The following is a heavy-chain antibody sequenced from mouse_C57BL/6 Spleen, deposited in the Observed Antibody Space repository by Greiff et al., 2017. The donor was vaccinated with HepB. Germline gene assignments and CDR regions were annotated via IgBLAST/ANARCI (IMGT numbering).Heavy chain of an antibody. J-gene: IGHJ2*01. Sequence: QVQLQQPGAELVKPGASVKMSCKASGYTFTSYWITWVKQRPGQGLEWIGDIYPGSGSTNYNEKFKSKATLTVDTSSSTAYMQLSSLTSEDASVYYCARRQLRLFDYWGQGTTLTVSS. D-gene: IGHD3-2*02. CDR3: ARRQLRLFDY. CDR2: IYPGSGST. CDR1: GYTFTSYW. V-gene: IGHV1-55*01.